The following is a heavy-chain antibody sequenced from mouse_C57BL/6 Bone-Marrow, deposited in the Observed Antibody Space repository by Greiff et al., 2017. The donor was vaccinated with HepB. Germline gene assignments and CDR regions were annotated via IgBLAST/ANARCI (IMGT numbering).Heavy chain of an antibody. CDR1: GYTFTSYW. D-gene: IGHD1-1*01. J-gene: IGHJ2*01. V-gene: IGHV1-69*01. CDR3: ARFTTVVATRAYYFDY. CDR2: IDPSDSYT. Sequence: QVQLQQPGAELVMPGASVKLSCKASGYTFTSYWMHWVKQRPGQGLEWIGEIDPSDSYTNYNQKLKGKSTLTVDKSSSTAYMQLSSLTSEDSAVYYCARFTTVVATRAYYFDYWGQGTTLTVSS.